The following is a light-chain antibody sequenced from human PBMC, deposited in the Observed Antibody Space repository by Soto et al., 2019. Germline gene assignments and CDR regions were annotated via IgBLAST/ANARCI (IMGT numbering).Light chain of an antibody. CDR2: GAS. CDR3: QQYNNWPT. V-gene: IGKV3-15*01. CDR1: QSVSSN. Sequence: EIVMTQSPATLSVSLGERATLSCRASQSVSSNLAWYQQKPGQAPRLLIYGASTRATGIPARFSGSGSGTESTLTISSLQSEDFAFYYGQQYNNWPTFGQGTKVEIK. J-gene: IGKJ1*01.